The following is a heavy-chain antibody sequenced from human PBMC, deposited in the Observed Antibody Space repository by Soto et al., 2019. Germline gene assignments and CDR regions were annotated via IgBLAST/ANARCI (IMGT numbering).Heavy chain of an antibody. CDR1: GCAFTSYG. V-gene: IGHV1-18*04. J-gene: IGHJ4*02. D-gene: IGHD3-10*01. CDR2: IAPHSGRT. Sequence: QVQLVQSGPEVKKPGASVRVSCMTSGCAFTSYGVNWVRQVPGQGLEWMGWIAPHSGRTTYLPKFQGRVTITADPSTNTAYMELTSLSSDDTGIYFCARAATGSYHSAYWGQGTVVTVSA. CDR3: ARAATGSYHSAY.